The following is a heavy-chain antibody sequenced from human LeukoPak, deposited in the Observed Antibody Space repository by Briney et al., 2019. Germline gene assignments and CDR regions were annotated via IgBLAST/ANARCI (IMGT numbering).Heavy chain of an antibody. CDR1: GFTFSNYA. Sequence: GGSLRLSCAASGFTFSNYAMSWVRQAPGKGLEWVSSMSGSGGSTYYADSVKSRFTISRDNSKNTLYLQMNNLRAEDTALYYCARDMPYYDPPSGMDVWGQGTTVTVSS. V-gene: IGHV3-23*01. CDR2: MSGSGGST. D-gene: IGHD3-22*01. CDR3: ARDMPYYDPPSGMDV. J-gene: IGHJ6*02.